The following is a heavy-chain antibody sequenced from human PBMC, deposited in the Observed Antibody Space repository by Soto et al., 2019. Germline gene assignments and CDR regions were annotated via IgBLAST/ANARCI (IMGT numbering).Heavy chain of an antibody. Sequence: ASVKVSCKASGYTFTGYYMHWVRQAPGQGLEWMGWINPNSGGTNYAQKFQGRVTMTRDTSISTAYMELSRLRSDDTAVYYCGCGRQIRNAFDIWGQGTMVTVSS. J-gene: IGHJ3*02. CDR1: GYTFTGYY. D-gene: IGHD2-21*01. V-gene: IGHV1-2*02. CDR3: GCGRQIRNAFDI. CDR2: INPNSGGT.